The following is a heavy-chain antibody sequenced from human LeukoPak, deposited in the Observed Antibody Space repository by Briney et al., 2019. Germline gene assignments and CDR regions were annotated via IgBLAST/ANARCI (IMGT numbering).Heavy chain of an antibody. CDR3: AAGVVVAANANHSGDYYYYYGMDV. J-gene: IGHJ6*02. CDR1: GGSFSGYY. V-gene: IGHV4-34*01. CDR2: INHSGST. Sequence: SETLSLTCAVDGGSFSGYYWSWIRQPPGKWLEWIGEINHSGSTNYNPSLKSRVTISVDTSKNQFSLKLSYVTAADTAVYYCAAGVVVAANANHSGDYYYYYGMDVWGQGTTVTVSS. D-gene: IGHD2-15*01.